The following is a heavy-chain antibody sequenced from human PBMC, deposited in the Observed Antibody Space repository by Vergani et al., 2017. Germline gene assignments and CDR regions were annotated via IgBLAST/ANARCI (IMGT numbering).Heavy chain of an antibody. V-gene: IGHV3-9*01. Sequence: VQLVESGGGVVQPGGSLRLSCAASGFPFDDYAMHWVRQAPGKGLEWVSGINWNSDSIAYADSVKGRFTISRDNAKNSLYLQMNSLRAEDTALYYCVKDIAASGNYWYFDLWGRGTLVTVSS. CDR3: VKDIAASGNYWYFDL. CDR1: GFPFDDYA. J-gene: IGHJ2*01. D-gene: IGHD6-13*01. CDR2: INWNSDSI.